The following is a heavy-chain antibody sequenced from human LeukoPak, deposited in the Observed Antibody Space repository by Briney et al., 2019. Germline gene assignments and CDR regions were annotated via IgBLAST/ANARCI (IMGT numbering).Heavy chain of an antibody. CDR3: ARQWLKGGAFDI. D-gene: IGHD6-19*01. V-gene: IGHV4-59*01. CDR2: IYYSGST. CDR1: GGSISSYY. Sequence: PSETLSLTCTVSGGSISSYYWSWIRQPPGKGLEWIGYIYYSGSTNYNPSLKSRVTISVDTSKNQFSLKLSSVTAADTAVYYCARQWLKGGAFDIWGQGTMVTVSS. J-gene: IGHJ3*02.